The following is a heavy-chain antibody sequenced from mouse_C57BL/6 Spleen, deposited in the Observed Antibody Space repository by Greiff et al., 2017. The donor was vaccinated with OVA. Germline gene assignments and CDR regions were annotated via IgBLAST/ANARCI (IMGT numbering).Heavy chain of an antibody. J-gene: IGHJ4*01. CDR2: INPYNGGT. V-gene: IGHV1-19*01. CDR3: ARGGLLLRGDAMDY. CDR1: GYTFTDYY. D-gene: IGHD3-1*01. Sequence: EVQLQQSGPVLVKPGASVKMSCKASGYTFTDYYMNWVKQSHGKSLEWIGVINPYNGGTSYNQKFKGKATLTVDKSSSTAYMELNSLTSEDSAVYYCARGGLLLRGDAMDYWGQGTSVTVSS.